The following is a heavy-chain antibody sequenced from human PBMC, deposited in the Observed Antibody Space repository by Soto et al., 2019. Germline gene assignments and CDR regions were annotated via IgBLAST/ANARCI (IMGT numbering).Heavy chain of an antibody. J-gene: IGHJ6*01. Sequence: QVQLQQWGAGLLKPSETLSLTCAVYGVSFSGYYWSWIRQPPGKGLEWIGEINHSGSTNYNPSLKSRVTISVDTSNYQFSLKMSSVTAADTAVYYCSRTSRSSWYYYYYGMDGWGEGTTVTVSS. CDR2: INHSGST. CDR1: GVSFSGYY. CDR3: SRTSRSSWYYYYYGMDG. V-gene: IGHV4-34*01. D-gene: IGHD6-13*01.